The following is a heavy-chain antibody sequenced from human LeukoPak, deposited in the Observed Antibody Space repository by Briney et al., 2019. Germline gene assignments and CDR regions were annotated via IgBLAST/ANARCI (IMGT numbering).Heavy chain of an antibody. Sequence: SETLSLTCTVSGGSISSYYWSWIRQPPGKGLEWIGYIYYSGSTNYNPSLKSRVTISVDTSKNQFSLKLSSVTAADTAVYYCARLRGGLVLPHFDYWGQGTLVTVSS. J-gene: IGHJ4*02. D-gene: IGHD3-10*01. CDR1: GGSISSYY. CDR2: IYYSGST. V-gene: IGHV4-59*01. CDR3: ARLRGGLVLPHFDY.